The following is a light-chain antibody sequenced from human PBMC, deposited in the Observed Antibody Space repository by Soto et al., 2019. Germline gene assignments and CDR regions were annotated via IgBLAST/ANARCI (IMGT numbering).Light chain of an antibody. CDR3: SSYAGNNKLV. Sequence: QSALTQPPSAPGSLGQSVTISCTGTSSDVGGYNYVSWYQHHPGKAPKLMIYEVSKWSSGVPDRFSGSKSGNTASLTVSGLQAEDEADYYCSSYAGNNKLVFGGGTKVTVL. V-gene: IGLV2-8*01. CDR1: SSDVGGYNY. CDR2: EVS. J-gene: IGLJ2*01.